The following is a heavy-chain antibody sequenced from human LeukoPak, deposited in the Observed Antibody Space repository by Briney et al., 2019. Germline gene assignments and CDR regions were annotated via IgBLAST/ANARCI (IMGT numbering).Heavy chain of an antibody. CDR2: LYSGGSP. CDR1: GFSFSIYG. D-gene: IGHD2-15*01. J-gene: IGHJ4*02. Sequence: GGSLRLSCAASGFSFSIYGMHWVRQAPGKGLEWVSVLYSGGSPYYADSVKGRFTISRDNSKNTLYLQMNSLRAEDTAMYYCVRDAIVGFFDYWGQGTLVTVSS. CDR3: VRDAIVGFFDY. V-gene: IGHV3-53*01.